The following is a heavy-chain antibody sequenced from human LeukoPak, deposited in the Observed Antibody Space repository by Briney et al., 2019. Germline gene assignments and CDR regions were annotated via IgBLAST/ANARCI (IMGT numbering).Heavy chain of an antibody. CDR3: ARGPMTGTTYYMDV. Sequence: PSETLSLTCTVSGGSISSSSYYWGWIRQPPGKGLEWIGSIYYSGSTYYNPSLKSRVTISVDTSKNQFSLKLSSVTAADTAVYYCARGPMTGTTYYMDVWGKGTTVTVSS. V-gene: IGHV4-39*07. J-gene: IGHJ6*03. D-gene: IGHD1-7*01. CDR2: IYYSGST. CDR1: GGSISSSSYY.